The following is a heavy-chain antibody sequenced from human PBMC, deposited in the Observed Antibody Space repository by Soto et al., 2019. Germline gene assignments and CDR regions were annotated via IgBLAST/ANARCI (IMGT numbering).Heavy chain of an antibody. D-gene: IGHD3-9*01. CDR1: GFTFSSYA. Sequence: GGSLRLSCAASGFTFSSYAMSWVRQAPGKGLEWVSAISGSGGSTYYADSVKGRFTISRDNSKNTLYLQMNSLRTEDTAVYYCAKTVNPAYDILTGYHHSSYYFDYWGQGNLVTVSS. J-gene: IGHJ4*02. CDR2: ISGSGGST. CDR3: AKTVNPAYDILTGYHHSSYYFDY. V-gene: IGHV3-23*01.